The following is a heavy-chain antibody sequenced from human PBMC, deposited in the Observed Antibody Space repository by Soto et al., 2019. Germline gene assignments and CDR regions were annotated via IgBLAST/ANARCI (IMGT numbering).Heavy chain of an antibody. V-gene: IGHV4-39*01. D-gene: IGHD6-19*01. Sequence: SETLSLTCTVSGGSISSSSYYWGWIRQPPGKGLEWIGSIYYSGSTYYNPSLKSRVTISVDTSKNQFSLELSSVTAADTAVYYCARHETYSSGWYSSDYYYGMDVWGQGTTVTVSS. CDR3: ARHETYSSGWYSSDYYYGMDV. J-gene: IGHJ6*02. CDR2: IYYSGST. CDR1: GGSISSSSYY.